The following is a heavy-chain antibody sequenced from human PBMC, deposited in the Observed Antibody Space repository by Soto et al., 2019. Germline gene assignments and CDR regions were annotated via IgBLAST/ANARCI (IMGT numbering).Heavy chain of an antibody. CDR2: ISYDGSNK. J-gene: IGHJ6*02. V-gene: IGHV3-30*03. CDR1: GFTFSSYG. CDR3: ARGNSDILTGYHYYYYGMDV. D-gene: IGHD3-9*01. Sequence: GGSLRLSCAASGFTFSSYGMHWVRQAPGKGLEWVAVISYDGSNKYYADSVKGRFTISRDNSKNTLYLQMNSLRAEDTAVYYCARGNSDILTGYHYYYYGMDVWGQGTTVTVSS.